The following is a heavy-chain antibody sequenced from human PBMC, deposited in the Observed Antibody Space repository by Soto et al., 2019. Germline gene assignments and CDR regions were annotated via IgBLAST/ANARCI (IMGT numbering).Heavy chain of an antibody. D-gene: IGHD1-26*01. CDR2: IIQSGGA. CDR1: GGSFSGYY. V-gene: IGHV4-34*12. CDR3: ASSGPLYSAVTARDY. Sequence: SETLSLTCAVYGGSFSGYYWSWIRQPPGKGPEWIGYIIQSGGAEYNPSLKSRVTMSLDKSNNSFSMKLASVTAADTGVYFCASSGPLYSAVTARDYWGPGLVVTVSS. J-gene: IGHJ4*02.